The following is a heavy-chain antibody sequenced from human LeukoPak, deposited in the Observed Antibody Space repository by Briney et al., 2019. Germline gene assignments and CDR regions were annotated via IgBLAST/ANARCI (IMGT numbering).Heavy chain of an antibody. Sequence: SETLSLTCTVSGGSISSGSYYWGWIRQPPGKGLEWIGTIYYSGSTYYNPSLKSRVPISIDTSKNQFSLNLSSVTATDTAVYYCARPLLGVVGAFDPWGQGTLVTVSS. D-gene: IGHD2-21*01. CDR2: IYYSGST. J-gene: IGHJ5*02. CDR1: GGSISSGSYY. CDR3: ARPLLGVVGAFDP. V-gene: IGHV4-39*01.